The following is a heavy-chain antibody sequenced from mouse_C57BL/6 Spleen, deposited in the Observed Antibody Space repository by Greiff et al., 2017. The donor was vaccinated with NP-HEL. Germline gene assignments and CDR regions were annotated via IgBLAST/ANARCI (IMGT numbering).Heavy chain of an antibody. CDR2: ITPNYGTT. V-gene: IGHV1-39*01. J-gene: IGHJ3*01. CDR3: ASYPWFAY. Sequence: VQLHHSLPELVKDGASVKISCKASGYSFTDYNMNWVKQSNGKSLEWIGVITPNYGTTSYNQKFKGKATLTVDQSSSTAYMQLNSLTSEDSAVYYCASYPWFAYWGQGTLVTVSA. CDR1: GYSFTDYN.